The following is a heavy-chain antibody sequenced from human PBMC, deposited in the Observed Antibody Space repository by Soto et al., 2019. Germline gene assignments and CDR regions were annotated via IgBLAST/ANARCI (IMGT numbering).Heavy chain of an antibody. V-gene: IGHV4-39*01. CDR1: GGSIRSSSYY. Sequence: PSETLSLPCTVSGGSIRSSSYYWVWIRQPPGKGLEWIGGIYYSGSTYYNPSLKSRVTISEDTSKNQFSLKLSSVTAADTAVYYCARLGIVGATKYNFDYWGQGTQVTVSS. CDR3: ARLGIVGATKYNFDY. CDR2: IYYSGST. J-gene: IGHJ4*02. D-gene: IGHD1-26*01.